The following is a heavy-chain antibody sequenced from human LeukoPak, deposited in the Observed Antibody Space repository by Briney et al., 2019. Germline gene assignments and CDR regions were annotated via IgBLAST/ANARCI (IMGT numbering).Heavy chain of an antibody. J-gene: IGHJ4*02. V-gene: IGHV3-11*06. D-gene: IGHD1-1*01. CDR3: TRGGSSGSVDY. Sequence: GGSLRLSCAASGFTFSDYYRSWIRQAPGKGLEWVSYISSRSSDTNYADSVKGRFTISRDNAKNSLYLQMNSLGAEDTAVYYCTRGGSSGSVDYWGQGTLVTVSS. CDR1: GFTFSDYY. CDR2: ISSRSSDT.